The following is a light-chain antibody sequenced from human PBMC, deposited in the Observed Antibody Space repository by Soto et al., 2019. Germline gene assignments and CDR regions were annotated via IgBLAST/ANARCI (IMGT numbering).Light chain of an antibody. Sequence: DIQMTQSPSTLSASVGDRVTITCRASQSVSRWLAWYQQKPGNAPKLLIYKASTLESGVPSRFSVSGSGTEFTLAISSLQPDDSAIYYCQQYNDNWTFGQGTNVEIK. CDR3: QQYNDNWT. V-gene: IGKV1-5*03. J-gene: IGKJ1*01. CDR1: QSVSRW. CDR2: KAS.